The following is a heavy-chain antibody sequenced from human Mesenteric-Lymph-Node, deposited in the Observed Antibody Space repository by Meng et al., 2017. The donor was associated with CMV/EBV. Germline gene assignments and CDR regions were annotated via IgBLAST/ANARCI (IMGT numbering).Heavy chain of an antibody. CDR1: GYPFTSNG. CDR3: ARAHSSGPERGWVDH. J-gene: IGHJ5*02. D-gene: IGHD6-19*01. Sequence: SGYPFTSNGISWVRQAPGQGLEWMGWISAYNGNTNYAQKLQGRVPMTTETYTSTAYMELRSLRSDDTAVYYCARAHSSGPERGWVDHWGQGTLVTVSS. V-gene: IGHV1-18*04. CDR2: ISAYNGNT.